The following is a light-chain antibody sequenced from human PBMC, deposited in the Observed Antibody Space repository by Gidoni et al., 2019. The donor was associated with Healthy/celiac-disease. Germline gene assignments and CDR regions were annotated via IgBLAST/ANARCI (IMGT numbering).Light chain of an antibody. V-gene: IGLV1-40*01. CDR1: SSNIGAGYD. Sequence: QSVLTQPPSVSGAPGPRVTISCTGSSSNIGAGYDVHWYQQLPGTAPKLLIYGNSKRPSGVPDRFSGSKSGTSASLAITGLQAEDEADYYCQSYDSSLSGFWVFGGGTKLTVL. CDR3: QSYDSSLSGFWV. CDR2: GNS. J-gene: IGLJ3*02.